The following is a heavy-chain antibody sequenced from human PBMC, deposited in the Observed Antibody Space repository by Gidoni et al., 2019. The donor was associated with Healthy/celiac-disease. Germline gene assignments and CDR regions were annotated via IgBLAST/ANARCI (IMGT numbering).Heavy chain of an antibody. CDR1: GFSLSNARMG. V-gene: IGHV2-26*01. CDR3: ARMIRDTAMDNPDFDY. J-gene: IGHJ4*02. CDR2: IFSNDEK. D-gene: IGHD5-18*01. Sequence: QVTLKESGPVLVKPTETLTLTCTVSGFSLSNARMGVSWIRQPPGKALEWLAHIFSNDEKSYSTSLKSRLTISNDTSKSQVVLTMTNMDPVDTATYYCARMIRDTAMDNPDFDYWGQGTLVTVSS.